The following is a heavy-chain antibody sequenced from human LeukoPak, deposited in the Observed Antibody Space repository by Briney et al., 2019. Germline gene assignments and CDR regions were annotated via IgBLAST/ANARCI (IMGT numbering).Heavy chain of an antibody. J-gene: IGHJ4*02. CDR2: IYSAGTT. CDR1: GFTVTNNY. CDR3: ARVLGYDSSGYYRGYFDY. D-gene: IGHD3-22*01. Sequence: GSLRLSCAASGFTVTNNYISWVRQAPGKGLEWVSVIYSAGTTYYADSVKGRFTISRQNPENTLFLQMNSLRPEDTAVYYCARVLGYDSSGYYRGYFDYWGQGTLVTVSS. V-gene: IGHV3-53*04.